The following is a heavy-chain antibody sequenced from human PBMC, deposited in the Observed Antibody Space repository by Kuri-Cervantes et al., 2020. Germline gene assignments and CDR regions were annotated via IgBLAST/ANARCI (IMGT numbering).Heavy chain of an antibody. Sequence: GESLKISCAASGFTFSDYWMTWVRQAPGKGLEWVGNIKQDGSEKYYVDSVKGRFTISRDNAKNSLYLQMNSLRAEDTAVYYCARESVAAGSGYYYMDVWGKGTTVTVSS. CDR3: ARESVAAGSGYYYMDV. D-gene: IGHD6-13*01. CDR1: GFTFSDYW. CDR2: IKQDGSEK. V-gene: IGHV3-7*01. J-gene: IGHJ6*03.